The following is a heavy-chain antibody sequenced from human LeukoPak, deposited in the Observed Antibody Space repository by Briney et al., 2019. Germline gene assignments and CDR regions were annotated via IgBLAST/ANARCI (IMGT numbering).Heavy chain of an antibody. Sequence: PGGSLRLSCAASGFTFSSYGMHWVRQAPGKGLEWVAVISYDGSNKYYADSVKGRFTISRDNSKNTLYLQMNSLRAEDTAVYYCAKTIGGSFFDYWGQGTLVTVSS. CDR3: AKTIGGSFFDY. V-gene: IGHV3-30*18. J-gene: IGHJ4*02. D-gene: IGHD1-26*01. CDR1: GFTFSSYG. CDR2: ISYDGSNK.